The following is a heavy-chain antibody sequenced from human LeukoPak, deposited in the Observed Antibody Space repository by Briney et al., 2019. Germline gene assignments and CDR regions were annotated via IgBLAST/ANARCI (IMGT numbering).Heavy chain of an antibody. D-gene: IGHD2-8*01. J-gene: IGHJ5*02. Sequence: SVKVSCKASGGTFSSYAISWVRQAPGQGLEWMGRIIPIFGTANYAQKFQGRVTITTDESTSTAYMELSSLRSEDTAVYYCAAEYCTNGVCPNWFDPWGQGTLVTVSS. CDR1: GGTFSSYA. V-gene: IGHV1-69*05. CDR2: IIPIFGTA. CDR3: AAEYCTNGVCPNWFDP.